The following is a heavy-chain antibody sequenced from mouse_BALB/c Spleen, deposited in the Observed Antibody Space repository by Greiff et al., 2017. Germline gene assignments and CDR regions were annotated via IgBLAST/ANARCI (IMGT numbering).Heavy chain of an antibody. CDR3: ARCTYGNWYFDV. V-gene: IGHV1S126*01. J-gene: IGHJ1*01. Sequence: QVQLQQSGPQLVRPGASVKISCKASGYSFTSYWMHWVKQRPGQGLEWIGMIDPSDSETRLNQKFKDKATLTVDKSSSTAYMQLSSPTSEDSAVYYCARCTYGNWYFDVWGAGTTVTVSS. CDR2: IDPSDSET. D-gene: IGHD1-1*02. CDR1: GYSFTSYW.